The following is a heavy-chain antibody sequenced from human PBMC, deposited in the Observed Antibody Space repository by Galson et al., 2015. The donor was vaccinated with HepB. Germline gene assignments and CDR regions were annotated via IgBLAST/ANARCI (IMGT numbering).Heavy chain of an antibody. Sequence: SLRLSCAASGFTFSFYPMHWVRQAPGKGLEWVAVISYDGSKKYYADSVKGRFTISRDNSKNTLYLQMNSLRTEDTAVYYCARDYSGRFFDLWGQGTLVTVSS. CDR2: ISYDGSKK. CDR1: GFTFSFYP. D-gene: IGHD3-3*01. V-gene: IGHV3-30-3*01. CDR3: ARDYSGRFFDL. J-gene: IGHJ4*02.